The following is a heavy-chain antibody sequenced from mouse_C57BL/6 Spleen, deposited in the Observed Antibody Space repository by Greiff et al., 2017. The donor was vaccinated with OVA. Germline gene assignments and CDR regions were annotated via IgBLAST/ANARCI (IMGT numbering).Heavy chain of an antibody. J-gene: IGHJ4*01. D-gene: IGHD1-1*01. Sequence: EVQLVESGGGLVKPGGSLKLSCAASGFTFSDYGMHWVRQAPEKGLAWVAYISSGGSTIYYADPVKGRFTISRDNAKNTRFLQMTRLRSEDTAMYYCASCNYGGYAMDYWGQGTSVTVSS. CDR3: ASCNYGGYAMDY. CDR1: GFTFSDYG. V-gene: IGHV5-17*01. CDR2: ISSGGSTI.